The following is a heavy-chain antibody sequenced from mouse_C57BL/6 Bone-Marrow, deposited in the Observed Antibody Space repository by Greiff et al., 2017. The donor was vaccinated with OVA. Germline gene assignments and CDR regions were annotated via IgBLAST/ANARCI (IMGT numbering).Heavy chain of an antibody. CDR1: GYTFTSYG. V-gene: IGHV1-81*01. D-gene: IGHD1-1*01. J-gene: IGHJ2*01. CDR3: ARCDYYGSSYGY. Sequence: VQLQQSGAELARPGASVKLSCKASGYTFTSYGISWVKQRTGQGLEWIGEIYPRSGNTYYNEKFKGKATLTADKSSSTAYMELRSLTSEDSAVYFCARCDYYGSSYGYWGQGTTLTVSS. CDR2: IYPRSGNT.